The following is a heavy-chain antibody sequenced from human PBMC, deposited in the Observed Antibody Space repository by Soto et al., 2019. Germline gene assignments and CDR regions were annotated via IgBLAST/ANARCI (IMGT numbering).Heavy chain of an antibody. D-gene: IGHD1-26*01. CDR2: ISYDGSNK. V-gene: IGHV3-30-3*01. Sequence: QLQLLESGGGVVQPGRSLRLSCAASGFTFSSYAMHWVRQAPGKGLEWVAVISYDGSNKYYADSVKGRFTISRDNSKNRLYVQMDSLRAEDTAVHYCARDLYSGSGLPFDIWGQGTMVTVAS. CDR3: ARDLYSGSGLPFDI. CDR1: GFTFSSYA. J-gene: IGHJ3*02.